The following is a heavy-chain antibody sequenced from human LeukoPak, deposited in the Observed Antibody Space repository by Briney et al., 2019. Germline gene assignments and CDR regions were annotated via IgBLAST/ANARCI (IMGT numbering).Heavy chain of an antibody. J-gene: IGHJ4*02. D-gene: IGHD4-17*01. V-gene: IGHV3-30*18. CDR1: GFTFSSYG. Sequence: PGSTLRLSCAASGFTFSSYGMHWGRQAPGQGLEWVGVISDDGTNKYYADSVQGRVKISRDNSKNTLSLQINSLRAEDTAVYNCAKDSGYGDYVFLDYWGRDPWSPSPQ. CDR3: AKDSGYGDYVFLDY. CDR2: ISDDGTNK.